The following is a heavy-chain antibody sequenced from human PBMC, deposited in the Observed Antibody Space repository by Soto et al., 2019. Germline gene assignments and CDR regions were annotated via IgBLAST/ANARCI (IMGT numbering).Heavy chain of an antibody. D-gene: IGHD5-18*01. J-gene: IGHJ4*02. CDR2: VSYDGSNK. CDR1: GFTFTDHT. Sequence: QVQLVESGGGVVQPGRSLRLSCAASGFTFTDHTMHWVRQAPGKGLEWVAVVSYDGSNKFYADSMKGRFTISRDNFKNTVHLQMDSLRTEDTAVYYCARGRTEGYRYGLWWGQGILVTVSS. V-gene: IGHV3-30-3*01. CDR3: ARGRTEGYRYGLW.